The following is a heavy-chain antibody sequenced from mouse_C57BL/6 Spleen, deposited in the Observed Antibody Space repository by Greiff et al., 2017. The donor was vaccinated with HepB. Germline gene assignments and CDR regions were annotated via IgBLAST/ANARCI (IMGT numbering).Heavy chain of an antibody. V-gene: IGHV1-82*01. CDR2: IYPGDGDT. D-gene: IGHD2-5*01. Sequence: VQLQLSGPELVKPGASVKISCKASGYAFSSSWMNWVKQRPGKGLEWIGRIYPGDGDTNYNGKFKGKATLTADKSSSTAYMQLSSLTSEDSAVYFCAYSNYCAMDDWGQGTSVTVSS. J-gene: IGHJ4*01. CDR3: AYSNYCAMDD. CDR1: GYAFSSSW.